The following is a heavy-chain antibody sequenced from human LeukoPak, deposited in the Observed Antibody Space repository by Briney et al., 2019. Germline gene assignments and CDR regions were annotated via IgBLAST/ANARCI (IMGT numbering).Heavy chain of an antibody. D-gene: IGHD3-10*01. V-gene: IGHV4-59*01. CDR2: IYNSEST. CDR1: GGSITNYY. J-gene: IGHJ4*02. CDR3: ARFHGSGSYLDY. Sequence: SETLSLTCTVSGGSITNYYWTRIRQPPGKGLEWIGYIYNSESTNYNPSLKSRVTISVDTSKNQFSLKLSSVTAADTAVYYCARFHGSGSYLDYWGQGTLVTVSS.